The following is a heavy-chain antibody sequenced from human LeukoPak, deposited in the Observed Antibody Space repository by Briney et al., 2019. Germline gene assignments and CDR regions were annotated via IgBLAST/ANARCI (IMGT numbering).Heavy chain of an antibody. V-gene: IGHV1-2*02. CDR2: INPNSGGT. D-gene: IGHD4-17*01. CDR1: GYTFTGYY. Sequence: ASVKVSCKASGYTFTGYYMHWVRQAPGQGLEWMGWINPNSGGTNYAQKFQGRVTMTRDMSTSTVYMELSSLRSEDTAVYYCAREAGATVTTPDYYMDVWGKGTTVTVSS. CDR3: AREAGATVTTPDYYMDV. J-gene: IGHJ6*03.